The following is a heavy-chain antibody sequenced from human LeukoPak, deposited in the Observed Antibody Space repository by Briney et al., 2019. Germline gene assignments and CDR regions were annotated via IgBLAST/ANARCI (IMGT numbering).Heavy chain of an antibody. J-gene: IGHJ4*02. V-gene: IGHV4-38-2*01. CDR2: IYHSGST. CDR1: GYSISSGYY. CDR3: ARGKRRGYSYGYVVTQDPNYYFDY. Sequence: SETLSLTCAVSGYSISSGYYWGWIRQPPGKGLEWIGSIYHSGSTYYNPSLKSRVTISVDTSKNQFSLKLSSVTAADTAVYYCARGKRRGYSYGYVVTQDPNYYFDYWGQGTLVTVSS. D-gene: IGHD5-18*01.